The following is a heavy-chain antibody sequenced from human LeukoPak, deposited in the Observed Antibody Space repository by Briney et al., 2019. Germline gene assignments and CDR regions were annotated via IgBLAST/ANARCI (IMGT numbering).Heavy chain of an antibody. D-gene: IGHD4-11*01. CDR3: ARVASNYDFDY. CDR1: GFTFDDYG. CDR2: ISWNGGNT. Sequence: GGSLRLSCAASGFTFDDYGMAWVRQAPGKGLEWVSGISWNGGNTGYADSVKGRFTISGDNAQNSLYLQMNSLRAEDTALYYCARVASNYDFDYWGQGTLVSVSS. V-gene: IGHV3-20*04. J-gene: IGHJ4*02.